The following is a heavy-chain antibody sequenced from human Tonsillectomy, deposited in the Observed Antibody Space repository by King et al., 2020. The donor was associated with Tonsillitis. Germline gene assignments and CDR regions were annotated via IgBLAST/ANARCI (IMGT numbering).Heavy chain of an antibody. Sequence: QVQLVESGGGVVQPGRSLRLSCAASGFIFSRNAMHWVRQAPGKGLEWVALISYDGSNKYYADSVKGRFTISRDNSKNTLYLQMNSLRAEDTAVYYCARDFYSSFYYYYGMDVWGQGTMVTVSS. CDR1: GFIFSRNA. D-gene: IGHD6-6*01. J-gene: IGHJ6*02. V-gene: IGHV3-30-3*01. CDR2: ISYDGSNK. CDR3: ARDFYSSFYYYYGMDV.